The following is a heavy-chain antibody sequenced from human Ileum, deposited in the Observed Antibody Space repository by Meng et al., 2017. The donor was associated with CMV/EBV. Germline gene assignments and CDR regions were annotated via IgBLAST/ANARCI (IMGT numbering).Heavy chain of an antibody. V-gene: IGHV3-74*03. Sequence: GESLKISCAASGFTFSTYYMHWVRQAPGKGLMWVSLINTDGSTTKYADSVKGRFTISRDNAKNTLYLQMNSLRVEDSAVYYCARSWSTYYPFDYWVQGTLVTVSS. CDR1: GFTFSTYY. D-gene: IGHD3-3*01. J-gene: IGHJ4*01. CDR2: INTDGSTT. CDR3: ARSWSTYYPFDY.